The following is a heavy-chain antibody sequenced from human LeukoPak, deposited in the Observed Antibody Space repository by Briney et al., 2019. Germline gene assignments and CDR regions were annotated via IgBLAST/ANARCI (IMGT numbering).Heavy chain of an antibody. D-gene: IGHD2-21*02. V-gene: IGHV3-21*01. Sequence: GGSLRLSCAASGFTFSSYSMNWVRQAPGKGLEWVSSISSSSSYIYYADSVKGRFTISRDNSKNTLYLQMNSLRAEDTAVYYCASASVTAFDYWGQGTLVTVSS. CDR1: GFTFSSYS. CDR2: ISSSSSYI. J-gene: IGHJ4*02. CDR3: ASASVTAFDY.